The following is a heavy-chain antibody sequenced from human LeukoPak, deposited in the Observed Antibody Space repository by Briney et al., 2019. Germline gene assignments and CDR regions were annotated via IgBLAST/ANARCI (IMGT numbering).Heavy chain of an antibody. J-gene: IGHJ3*02. CDR2: ISWNSGSI. V-gene: IGHV3-9*03. D-gene: IGHD6-13*01. CDR3: ARVGRARAAAGFGAFDI. CDR1: GFTFDEYA. Sequence: GGSLRLSCAASGFTFDEYAMHWVRQAPGKGLEWVSGISWNSGSIGYADSVKGRFTISRDNAKNSLYLQMNCLRAEDMAVYYCARVGRARAAAGFGAFDIWGQGTVVTVSS.